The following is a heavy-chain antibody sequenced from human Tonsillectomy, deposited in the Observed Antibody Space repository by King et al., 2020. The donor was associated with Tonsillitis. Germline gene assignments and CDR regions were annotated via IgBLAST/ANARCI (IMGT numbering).Heavy chain of an antibody. CDR3: ARSCHSDSRGTKDAFDI. J-gene: IGHJ3*02. Sequence: QLQEAGPGLVKPSETLSLTCTVSGDSSSNYYWSWIRQPAGKGLEWIGRIYSSGSTNYNPSLKSRVTMSVDTSKNEFSLKLSSVTAADTAVYDCARSCHSDSRGTKDAFDIWGQGTLVTVSS. CDR1: GDSSSNYY. V-gene: IGHV4-4*07. D-gene: IGHD3-22*01. CDR2: IYSSGST.